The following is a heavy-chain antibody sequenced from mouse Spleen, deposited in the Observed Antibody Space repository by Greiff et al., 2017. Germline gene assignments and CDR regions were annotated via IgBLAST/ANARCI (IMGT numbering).Heavy chain of an antibody. J-gene: IGHJ2*01. CDR3: ARRGGTCYFDY. Sequence: EVQLQQSGPGLVKPSQSLSLTCTVTGYSITSDYAWNWIRQFPGNKLEWMGYISYSGSTSYNPSLKSRISITRDTSKNQFFLQLNSVTTEDTATYYCARRGGTCYFDYWGQGTTLTVSS. V-gene: IGHV3-2*02. D-gene: IGHD4-1*01. CDR2: ISYSGST. CDR1: GYSITSDYA.